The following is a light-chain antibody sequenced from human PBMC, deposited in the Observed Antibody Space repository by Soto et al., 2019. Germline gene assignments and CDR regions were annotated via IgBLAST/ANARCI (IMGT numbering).Light chain of an antibody. CDR1: QSVSSSSY. J-gene: IGKJ2*01. V-gene: IGKV3-20*01. CDR3: RQYGSSPSYT. Sequence: EIVLTQSPGTLSLSPGERATLSCRASQSVSSSSYLAWYQQKPGQAPRLLIYGASSRATGIPDRFSGSASATDFTLTISRLEPEDFAVYYCRQYGSSPSYTFGQGPKLEIK. CDR2: GAS.